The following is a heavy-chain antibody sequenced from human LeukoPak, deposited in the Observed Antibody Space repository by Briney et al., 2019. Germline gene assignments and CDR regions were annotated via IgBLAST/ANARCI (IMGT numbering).Heavy chain of an antibody. CDR1: GFRFNTYW. V-gene: IGHV3-7*01. J-gene: IGHJ5*02. CDR2: IKHDGSVQ. D-gene: IGHD1-26*01. Sequence: GGSLRLSCAASGFRFNTYWMSWVRQAPGKGLEWVANIKHDGSVQYCVDSVKGRFTISRDNAKNSLYLQMNSLRAEDTAVYYCARDNSVGDNAWWFDPWGQGTLVTVPS. CDR3: ARDNSVGDNAWWFDP.